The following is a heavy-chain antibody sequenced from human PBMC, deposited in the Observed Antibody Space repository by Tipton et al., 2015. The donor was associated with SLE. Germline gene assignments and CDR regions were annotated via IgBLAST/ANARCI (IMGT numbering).Heavy chain of an antibody. J-gene: IGHJ4*02. D-gene: IGHD3-10*01. CDR3: AIRGMGNSGSYYEPDHFGY. V-gene: IGHV4-31*03. CDR1: GGSISSGGYY. Sequence: TLSLTCTVSGGSISSGGYYWSWIRQHPGKGLEWIGYIYYTGSTYYNPSLKSRATISVDTSKNQFSLNLTSMTAADTAVYYCAIRGMGNSGSYYEPDHFGYWGQGILVTVSS. CDR2: IYYTGST.